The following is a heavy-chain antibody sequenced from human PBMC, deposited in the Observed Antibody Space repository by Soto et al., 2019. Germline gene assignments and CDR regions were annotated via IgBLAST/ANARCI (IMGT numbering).Heavy chain of an antibody. D-gene: IGHD3-22*01. CDR1: GYTLTELS. CDR2: FDPEDGET. Sequence: ASVKVSCKVSGYTLTELSMHWVRQAPGKGLEWMGGFDPEDGETIYAQKFQGRVTMTEDTSTDTAYMELSSLRSEDTAVYFCARVNPDRHDSTGLPIFSYWGQGTLVTVSS. CDR3: ARVNPDRHDSTGLPIFSY. V-gene: IGHV1-24*01. J-gene: IGHJ4*02.